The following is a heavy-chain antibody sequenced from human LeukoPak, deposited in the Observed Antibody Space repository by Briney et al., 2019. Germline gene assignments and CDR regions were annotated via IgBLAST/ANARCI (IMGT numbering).Heavy chain of an antibody. J-gene: IGHJ5*02. Sequence: PSETLSLTCTVSGGSISSSSYYWGWIRQPPGKGLEWIGSIYYSGSTYYNPSLKSRVTISVDTSKNQFSLKLSSVTAADTAVYYCARGRFRGWDIVVVPAAIPHWFDPWGQGTLVTVSS. CDR2: IYYSGST. CDR3: ARGRFRGWDIVVVPAAIPHWFDP. CDR1: GGSISSSSYY. V-gene: IGHV4-39*01. D-gene: IGHD2-2*02.